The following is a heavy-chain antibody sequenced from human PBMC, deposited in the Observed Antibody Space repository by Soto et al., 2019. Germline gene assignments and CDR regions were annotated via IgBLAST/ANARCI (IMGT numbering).Heavy chain of an antibody. Sequence: ASVKVSCKASGYTFTSYGISWVRQGPGQGLEWMGWISAYNGNTNYAQKLQGRVTMTTDTSTSTACMELRSLRSDDTAGYYCAAAARLGVAAAGYYYYYGMDFWG. CDR2: ISAYNGNT. D-gene: IGHD6-13*01. CDR3: AAAARLGVAAAGYYYYYGMDF. V-gene: IGHV1-18*01. CDR1: GYTFTSYG. J-gene: IGHJ6*02.